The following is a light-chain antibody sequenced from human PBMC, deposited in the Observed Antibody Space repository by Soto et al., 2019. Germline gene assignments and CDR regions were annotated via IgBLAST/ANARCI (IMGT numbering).Light chain of an antibody. CDR2: DAS. CDR1: QDISNS. CDR3: QQYDERLFT. J-gene: IGKJ3*01. Sequence: DIQMTQSPSSLSASVGDRVTITCQASQDISNSLNWYQQKPGKAPKLLIYDASNLETGVPSRFTGSGSGTDFTFTISGLQPEDIATYYCQQYDERLFTFGPGTKVDVK. V-gene: IGKV1-33*01.